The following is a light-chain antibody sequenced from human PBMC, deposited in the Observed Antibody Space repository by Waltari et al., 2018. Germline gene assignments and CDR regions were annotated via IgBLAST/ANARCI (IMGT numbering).Light chain of an antibody. CDR2: DVS. CDR3: SSYTSSSTFGGV. Sequence: QSALTQPASVSGSPGQSITISCTGTSSDVGGYNYVSWYQQHPGNAPKLMIYDVSKRPSGVSNRFSGSKSGNTASLTISGLQAEDEADYYCSSYTSSSTFGGVFGGGTKLTVL. V-gene: IGLV2-14*01. J-gene: IGLJ3*02. CDR1: SSDVGGYNY.